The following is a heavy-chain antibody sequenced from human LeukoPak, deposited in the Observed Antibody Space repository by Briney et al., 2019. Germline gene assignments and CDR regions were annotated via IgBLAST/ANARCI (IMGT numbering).Heavy chain of an antibody. D-gene: IGHD7-27*01. J-gene: IGHJ4*02. V-gene: IGHV3-23*01. Sequence: QSGGSLRLSCAASGFTFSNYAMTWVRQAPGQGLEWVASISGTGGTTSYADSVKGRFTVSRDNSKNTLLLQMNSLRAEDTAVYYCAKDGGLWVSAHWGDSWGRGTLVTVSS. CDR2: ISGTGGTT. CDR3: AKDGGLWVSAHWGDS. CDR1: GFTFSNYA.